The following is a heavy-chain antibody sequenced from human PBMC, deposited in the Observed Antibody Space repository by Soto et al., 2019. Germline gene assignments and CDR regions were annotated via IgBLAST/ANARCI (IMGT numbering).Heavy chain of an antibody. CDR3: ARRGPGTYFDY. CDR2: VSGSGGST. CDR1: GFTFSSYA. Sequence: EVQLLESGGGLVQPGGSLRLSCAASGFTFSSYAMRWGRQAPGKGLEWVSAVSGSGGSTYYADSVKGRFTISRDNSKNTLYLQMNSLRAEDTAVYYCARRGPGTYFDYWGQGTLVTVSS. V-gene: IGHV3-23*01. D-gene: IGHD6-13*01. J-gene: IGHJ4*02.